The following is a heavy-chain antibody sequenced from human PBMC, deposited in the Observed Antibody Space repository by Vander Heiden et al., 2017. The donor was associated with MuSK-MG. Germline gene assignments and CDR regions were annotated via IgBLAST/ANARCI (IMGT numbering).Heavy chain of an antibody. CDR3: ARETSGAGMY. V-gene: IGHV3-21*01. Sequence: EVQLVESGGGLVKPGGSLRLSCAASGSTCSSYRMNVGRQAPGKGLEWVSSISSSSYIYYADSVKGRLTISRDNAKNSLYLQMNSLRAEDTAVYYCARETSGAGMYWGQGTLVTVSS. CDR2: ISSSSYI. D-gene: IGHD6-19*01. CDR1: GSTCSSYR. J-gene: IGHJ4*02.